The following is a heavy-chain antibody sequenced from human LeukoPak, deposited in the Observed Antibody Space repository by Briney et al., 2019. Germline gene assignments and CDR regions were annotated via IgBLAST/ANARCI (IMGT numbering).Heavy chain of an antibody. V-gene: IGHV4-59*01. CDR2: IYYSGST. CDR3: ARGITMVRGVMFDY. CDR1: GGSISSYY. J-gene: IGHJ4*02. D-gene: IGHD3-10*01. Sequence: SETLSLTCTVSGGSISSYYWSWIRQPPGKGLEWIGYIYYSGSTNYNPSLKSRVTISVDTSKNQFSLKLSSVTAADTAGYYCARGITMVRGVMFDYWGQGTLVTVSS.